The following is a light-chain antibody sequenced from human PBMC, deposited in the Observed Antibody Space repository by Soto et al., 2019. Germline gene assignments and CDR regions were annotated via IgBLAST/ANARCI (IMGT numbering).Light chain of an antibody. J-gene: IGLJ2*01. CDR2: NVS. V-gene: IGLV2-14*01. CDR1: SSDVGGYNY. CDR3: SSYTSSSPLV. Sequence: QAALTQPASVSGSPGQSITISCTGTSSDVGGYNYVSWYQQHPGKSPKLMIYNVSNRPSGVSNRFSGSKSGNTASLTSYGLQAEDEADYYCSSYTSSSPLVFGGGTKLTVL.